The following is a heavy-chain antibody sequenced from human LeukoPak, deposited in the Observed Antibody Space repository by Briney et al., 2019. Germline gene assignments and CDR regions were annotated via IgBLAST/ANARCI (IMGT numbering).Heavy chain of an antibody. CDR2: FYSGGTT. V-gene: IGHV3-66*01. CDR3: TRDHSGNSGYDPYDAFDI. J-gene: IGHJ3*02. D-gene: IGHD5-12*01. Sequence: GGSLRLSCAASGFTVSSTYMSWVRQAPGKGLEWVSVFYSGGTTYYAEPVKGRFSISRDNSKNTLYLQMNSLRVEDTAVYYCTRDHSGNSGYDPYDAFDIWGQGTMVTVSS. CDR1: GFTVSSTY.